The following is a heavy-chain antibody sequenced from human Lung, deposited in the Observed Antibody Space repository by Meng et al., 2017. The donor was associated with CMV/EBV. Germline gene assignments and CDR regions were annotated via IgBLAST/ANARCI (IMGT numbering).Heavy chain of an antibody. Sequence: SVXVSXXASGYTFTSYGISWVRQAPGQGLEWMGWISAYNGNTNYAQKLQGRVTMTTDTSTSTAYMELRSLRSDDTAVYYCARDDEQSIFGVVIIGYYYYGMAVWGQGTTVTVSS. CDR1: GYTFTSYG. D-gene: IGHD3-3*01. V-gene: IGHV1-18*01. J-gene: IGHJ6*02. CDR2: ISAYNGNT. CDR3: ARDDEQSIFGVVIIGYYYYGMAV.